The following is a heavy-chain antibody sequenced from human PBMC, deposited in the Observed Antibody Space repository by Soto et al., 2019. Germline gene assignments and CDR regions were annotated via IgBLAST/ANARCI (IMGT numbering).Heavy chain of an antibody. CDR3: ARHKHCSGGSCYSDFYWYFEL. Sequence: PGESLKISCKGSGYSFTSYWIGWVRQMPGKGLEWMGSIYPADSDTRYSPSFQGQVTFSADKSISTAYPQWSSLKASDTAMYYCARHKHCSGGSCYSDFYWYFELWGRGTLVTVSS. CDR2: IYPADSDT. J-gene: IGHJ2*01. D-gene: IGHD2-15*01. V-gene: IGHV5-51*01. CDR1: GYSFTSYW.